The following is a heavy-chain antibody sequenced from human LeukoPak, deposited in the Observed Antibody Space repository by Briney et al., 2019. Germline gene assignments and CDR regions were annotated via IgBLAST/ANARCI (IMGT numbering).Heavy chain of an antibody. J-gene: IGHJ4*02. Sequence: GSLRLSCAASGFTFSKTWMTWVRQAPGKGLEWIGRLKSNTDGGTTDYAAPVKGRFTISRDDSKSTLSLQMNSLKTEDTAVYYCATDPGAYWGQGTLVTVSS. CDR2: LKSNTDGGTT. V-gene: IGHV3-15*01. CDR1: GFTFSKTW. CDR3: ATDPGAY.